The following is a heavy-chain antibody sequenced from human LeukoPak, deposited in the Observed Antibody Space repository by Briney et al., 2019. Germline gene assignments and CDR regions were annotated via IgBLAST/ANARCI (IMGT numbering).Heavy chain of an antibody. D-gene: IGHD3-22*01. CDR1: GFSFRTYA. CDR3: AREYDSSWPS. J-gene: IGHJ5*02. V-gene: IGHV3-23*01. CDR2: ISDNSGRT. Sequence: GGSLRLSCAASGFSFRTYAMSWVRQAPGKGLEWVSAISDNSGRTYYADSVKGRFTLSRDNSKNTLFVQMNSLRAEDTAVYYCAREYDSSWPSWGQGTLVTVPS.